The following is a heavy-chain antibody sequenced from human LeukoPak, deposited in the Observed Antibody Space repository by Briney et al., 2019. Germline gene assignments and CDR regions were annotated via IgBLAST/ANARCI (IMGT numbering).Heavy chain of an antibody. CDR2: INPKSGGT. CDR1: GYTFTGHY. Sequence: ASVKVSCKASGYTFTGHYTHWVRQAPGQGLEWMGWINPKSGGTNCAQKFQGRVTMTRDTSISTAYMELSRLRSDDTAVYYCAREFTRGGIQLQIFDYWGQGTLVTVSS. CDR3: AREFTRGGIQLQIFDY. D-gene: IGHD5-18*01. J-gene: IGHJ4*02. V-gene: IGHV1-2*02.